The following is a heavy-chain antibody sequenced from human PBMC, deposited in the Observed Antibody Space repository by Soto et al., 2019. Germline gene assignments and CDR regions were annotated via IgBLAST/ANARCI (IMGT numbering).Heavy chain of an antibody. V-gene: IGHV1-2*04. CDR2: INPNSGGT. D-gene: IGHD2-2*01. CDR3: ARDGAHDCRSTSCYWYYFDY. CDR1: GYTFTGYY. J-gene: IGHJ4*02. Sequence: ASVKVSCKASGYTFTGYYMHWVRQAPGQGLEWMGWINPNSGGTNYAQKFQGWVTMTRDTSISTAYLELSRLRSDATAVYYCARDGAHDCRSTSCYWYYFDYWGQGTLVTVSS.